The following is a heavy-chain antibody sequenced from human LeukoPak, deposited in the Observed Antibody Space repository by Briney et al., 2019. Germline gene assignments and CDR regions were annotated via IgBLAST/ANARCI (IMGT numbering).Heavy chain of an antibody. CDR3: ARTWASLTVNAFYYFDY. D-gene: IGHD4-11*01. V-gene: IGHV4-31*03. CDR2: IYYSGST. CDR1: GGSISSGGYY. J-gene: IGHJ4*02. Sequence: SQTLSLTCTVSGGSISSGGYYWSWIRQHPGKGLEWTGYIYYSGSTYYNPSLKSRVTISVDTSKNQFSLKLSSVTAADTAVYYCARTWASLTVNAFYYFDYWGQGTLVTVSS.